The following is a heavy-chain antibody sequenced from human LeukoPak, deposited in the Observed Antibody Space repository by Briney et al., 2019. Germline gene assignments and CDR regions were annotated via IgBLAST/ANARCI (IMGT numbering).Heavy chain of an antibody. CDR2: ISGSGGST. CDR3: AKATYSSSWYQSLDY. D-gene: IGHD6-13*01. CDR1: GFTFSSYA. J-gene: IGHJ4*02. Sequence: GGSLRLSCAASGFTFSSYAMSWVRQAPGKGLEWVSAISGSGGSTYYADSVKGRFTISRVNSKNTLYLQMNSLRAEDTAVYYCAKATYSSSWYQSLDYWGQGTLVTVSS. V-gene: IGHV3-23*01.